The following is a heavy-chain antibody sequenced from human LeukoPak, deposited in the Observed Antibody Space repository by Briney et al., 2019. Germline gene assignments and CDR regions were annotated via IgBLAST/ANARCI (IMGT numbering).Heavy chain of an antibody. CDR1: GFTFSSYA. Sequence: GGSLRLSCAASGFTFSSYAMSWVRQAPGKGLEWVSAISGSGGSTYYGDSVKGRVTISRDNSKNTLYLQMNSLRAEDTAVYYCAKEGYYYYYGMDVWGQGTTVTVSS. V-gene: IGHV3-23*01. CDR3: AKEGYYYYYGMDV. J-gene: IGHJ6*02. CDR2: ISGSGGST.